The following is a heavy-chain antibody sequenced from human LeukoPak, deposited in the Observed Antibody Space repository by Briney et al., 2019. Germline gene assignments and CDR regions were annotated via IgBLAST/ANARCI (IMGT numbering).Heavy chain of an antibody. CDR1: GGSFSSYY. V-gene: IGHV4-34*01. D-gene: IGHD3-3*01. J-gene: IGHJ6*03. CDR3: ARADYDFWSDYYGRSYYYYYMDV. Sequence: SETLSLTCGVYGGSFSSYYWSWIRQPPGKGLEWIGSIYHSGSTNYNPSLKSRVTISVDTSKNQFSLKLSSVTAADTAVYYCARADYDFWSDYYGRSYYYYYMDVWGKGTTVTVSS. CDR2: IYHSGST.